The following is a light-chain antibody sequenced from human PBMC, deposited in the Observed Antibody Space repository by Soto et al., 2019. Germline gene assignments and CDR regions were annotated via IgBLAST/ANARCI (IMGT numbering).Light chain of an antibody. V-gene: IGKV1-39*01. J-gene: IGKJ5*01. CDR2: AAS. Sequence: DIQMTQSPSSLSASVGDRITITCRASENIARHLNWYQQKPGKAPNLLIYAASNLQNGVPLRFXGGGSGTDFTLTISNLQPEDFATYYCQQSYSTLSITFGRGTRLEIK. CDR3: QQSYSTLSIT. CDR1: ENIARH.